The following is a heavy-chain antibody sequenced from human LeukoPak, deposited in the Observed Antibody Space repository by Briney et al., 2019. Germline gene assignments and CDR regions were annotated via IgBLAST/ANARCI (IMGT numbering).Heavy chain of an antibody. CDR3: AREGSANWNYVWFDP. V-gene: IGHV4-59*01. J-gene: IGHJ5*02. CDR2: IYYSGST. Sequence: PSETLSLTCTVSGGSISNYYWNWIRQPPGKGLEWIGYIYYSGSTNYNPSLKSRVTISVDTSKNQFSLKLSSVTAADTAVYYCAREGSANWNYVWFDPWGQGTLVTVTS. CDR1: GGSISNYY. D-gene: IGHD1-7*01.